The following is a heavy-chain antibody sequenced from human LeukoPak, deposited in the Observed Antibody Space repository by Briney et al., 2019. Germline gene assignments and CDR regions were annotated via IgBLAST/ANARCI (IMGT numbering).Heavy chain of an antibody. D-gene: IGHD1-7*01. CDR3: ASGGELRTLYYMDV. Sequence: PSETLSLTCAVYGGSFSGYYWSWIRQPPGKGLEWIGEINHSGSTNYNPSLKSRVTISVDTSKNQFSLKLSSVTAADTAVYYCASGGELRTLYYMDVWGKGTTVTISS. V-gene: IGHV4-34*01. CDR1: GGSFSGYY. CDR2: INHSGST. J-gene: IGHJ6*03.